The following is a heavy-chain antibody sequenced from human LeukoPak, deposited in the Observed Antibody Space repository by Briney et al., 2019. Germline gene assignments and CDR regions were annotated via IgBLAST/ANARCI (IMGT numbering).Heavy chain of an antibody. D-gene: IGHD2-15*01. Sequence: GGSLRLSCAASGVRFTSYWMTWVRQAPGKGLEWVGNIGQDGSVKNYADSVKGRFTISRDNANNSVFLQMNSLRAEDTAFYYCGNPCSGGICPENWGRGTLVTVSS. CDR2: IGQDGSVK. J-gene: IGHJ4*02. CDR3: GNPCSGGICPEN. CDR1: GVRFTSYW. V-gene: IGHV3-7*01.